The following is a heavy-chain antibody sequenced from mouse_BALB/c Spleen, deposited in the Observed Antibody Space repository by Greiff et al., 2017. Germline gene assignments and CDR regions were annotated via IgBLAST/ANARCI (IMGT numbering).Heavy chain of an antibody. CDR2: ISSGGST. J-gene: IGHJ4*01. CDR1: GFTFSSYA. CDR3: EKREKNYAMDY. V-gene: IGHV5-6-5*01. Sequence: EVKLVESGGGLVKPGGSLKLSCAASGFTFSSYAMSWVRQTPEQRLEWVATISSGGSTYYPDSVKDRFTISRDNARNILYLQMSSLRSEDTAMNYCEKREKNYAMDYWGQGTSVTVSA.